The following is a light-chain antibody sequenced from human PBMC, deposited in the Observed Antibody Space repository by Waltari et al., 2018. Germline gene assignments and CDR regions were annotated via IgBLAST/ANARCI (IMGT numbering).Light chain of an antibody. CDR3: QQGDSLPPT. CDR2: DVS. V-gene: IGKV1-12*01. Sequence: TQMTQSPSSVSASVGDRVTIPCRASQDVTNHLAWFQQKPGRAPKVLIFDVSTLQSGVPSRFSGSGSGTEFSLTISSLQPEDFATYYCQQGDSLPPTFGQGTKVEIK. J-gene: IGKJ1*01. CDR1: QDVTNH.